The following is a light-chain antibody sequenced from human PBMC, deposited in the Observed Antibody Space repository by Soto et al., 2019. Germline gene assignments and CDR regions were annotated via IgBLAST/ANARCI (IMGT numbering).Light chain of an antibody. CDR2: AAY. CDR3: QQHNRFPRT. Sequence: DIQLTQSPSFLSASVGDRVTITCRASQDISSYLAWYQQRPGQVPRLLIYAAYTLQCGVPSRFSGSGSGTTFTLTISSLQPEDIATYYCQQHNRFPRTFGQGTKVEV. CDR1: QDISSY. V-gene: IGKV1-9*01. J-gene: IGKJ1*01.